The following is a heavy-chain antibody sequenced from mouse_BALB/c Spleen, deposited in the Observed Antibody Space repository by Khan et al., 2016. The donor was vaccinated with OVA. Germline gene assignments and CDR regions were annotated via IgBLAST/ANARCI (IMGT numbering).Heavy chain of an antibody. CDR1: GFSLTTYG. J-gene: IGHJ3*01. CDR2: IWSGGST. V-gene: IGHV2-2*02. Sequence: QVQLKESGPGLVQPSQSLSITCTVSGFSLTTYGVHWVRQSPGKGLEWLGVIWSGGSTDYNAAFISRLSISKDNYKSQVFFKMNRLQANYTAIDYCARNYDYDEGLAYWGQGTPVTVSA. CDR3: ARNYDYDEGLAY. D-gene: IGHD2-4*01.